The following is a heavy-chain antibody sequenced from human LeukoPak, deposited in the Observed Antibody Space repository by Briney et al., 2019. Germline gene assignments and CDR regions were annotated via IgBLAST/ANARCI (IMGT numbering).Heavy chain of an antibody. D-gene: IGHD3-16*01. V-gene: IGHV3-7*03. J-gene: IGHJ6*02. Sequence: GSLRPSCAASGFTFSSYWMNWARQAPGKGLEWVASINHNGNVNYYVDSVKGRFTISRDNAKNSLYLQMSNLRAEDTAVYFCARGGGLDVRGQGATVTVSS. CDR1: GFTFSSYW. CDR2: INHNGNVN. CDR3: ARGGGLDV.